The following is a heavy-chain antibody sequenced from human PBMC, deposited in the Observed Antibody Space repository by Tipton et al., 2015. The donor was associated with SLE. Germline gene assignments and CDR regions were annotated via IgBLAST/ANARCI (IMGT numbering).Heavy chain of an antibody. CDR1: GGSFSGYY. CDR2: INHSGST. D-gene: IGHD3-10*01. CDR3: ARDYYGSGFDAFDI. Sequence: LRLSCAVYGGSFSGYYWSWIRQPPGKGLEWIGEINHSGSTNHNPSLKSRVTISVDTSKNQLSLKLSAVTAADTAVYYCARDYYGSGFDAFDIWGQGTMVTVSS. J-gene: IGHJ3*02. V-gene: IGHV4-34*01.